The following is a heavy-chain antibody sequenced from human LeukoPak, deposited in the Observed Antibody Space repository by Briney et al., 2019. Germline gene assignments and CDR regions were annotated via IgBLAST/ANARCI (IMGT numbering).Heavy chain of an antibody. V-gene: IGHV1-18*04. CDR3: ARDPRFYTPFLMIDEGYFDY. Sequence: EASVKVSCKASGYTFTGYYMHWVRQAPGQGLEWMGWISAYNGNTNYAQKLQGRVTMTTDTSTSTAYMELRSLRSDDTAVYYCARDPRFYTPFLMIDEGYFDYWGQGTLVTVSS. D-gene: IGHD3-22*01. CDR2: ISAYNGNT. J-gene: IGHJ4*02. CDR1: GYTFTGYY.